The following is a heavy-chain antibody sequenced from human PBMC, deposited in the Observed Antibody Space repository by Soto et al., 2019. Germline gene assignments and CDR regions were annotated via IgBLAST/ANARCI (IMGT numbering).Heavy chain of an antibody. J-gene: IGHJ6*02. Sequence: QVQLVQSGADAKKPGASLKVSCKASGYIFTSYDITWVRQATGQGLEWMGWMSPNSVNTGYAQKFQGRVTMTRNTSISTAYMELRSLGSEDTAVYSCARGRWVNTYGMDVWGQGTTVIVSS. V-gene: IGHV1-8*01. D-gene: IGHD4-17*01. CDR1: GYIFTSYD. CDR3: ARGRWVNTYGMDV. CDR2: MSPNSVNT.